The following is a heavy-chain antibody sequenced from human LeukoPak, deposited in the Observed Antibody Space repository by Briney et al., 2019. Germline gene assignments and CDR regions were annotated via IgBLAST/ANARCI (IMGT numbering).Heavy chain of an antibody. D-gene: IGHD3-22*01. Sequence: ASVKVSFNSSAYTFTYYYIHWVRHAPAQGLERMGWINPNSGGTNYAQKFQGRVTMTRDTSISTAYMELSRVRPDHRAVYYCARGVATYYYDSSGYSRDSWGEGNLVTVSS. V-gene: IGHV1-2*02. CDR2: INPNSGGT. J-gene: IGHJ4*02. CDR3: ARGVATYYYDSSGYSRDS. CDR1: AYTFTYYY.